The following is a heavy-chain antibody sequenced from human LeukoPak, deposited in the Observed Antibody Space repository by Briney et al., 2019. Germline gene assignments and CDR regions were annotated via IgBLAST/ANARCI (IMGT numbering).Heavy chain of an antibody. Sequence: SETLSLTCTVSGGSISSYYWSWIRQPPGKGLEWIGYIYYSGSTNYNPSLKSRVTISVDTSKNQFSLKLGSVTAADTAVYYCARRPLDYYDSSGYYDYWGQGTLVTVSS. CDR2: IYYSGST. CDR3: ARRPLDYYDSSGYYDY. D-gene: IGHD3-22*01. J-gene: IGHJ4*02. V-gene: IGHV4-59*01. CDR1: GGSISSYY.